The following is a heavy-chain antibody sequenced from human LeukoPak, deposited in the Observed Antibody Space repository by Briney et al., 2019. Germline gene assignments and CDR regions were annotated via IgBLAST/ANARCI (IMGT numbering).Heavy chain of an antibody. J-gene: IGHJ5*02. Sequence: SETLSLNCAVYGGSFSGYYWSWIRQPPGKGVEWIGEINHSGSTNYNPSLKSRVTISVDTSKNQFSLKLSSVTAADTAVYYCARERQYYYDSSGQGPNWFDPWGQGTLVTVSS. CDR2: INHSGST. V-gene: IGHV4-34*01. CDR1: GGSFSGYY. CDR3: ARERQYYYDSSGQGPNWFDP. D-gene: IGHD3-22*01.